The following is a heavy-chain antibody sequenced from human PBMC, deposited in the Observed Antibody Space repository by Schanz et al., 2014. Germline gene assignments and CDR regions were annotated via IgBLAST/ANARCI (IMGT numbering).Heavy chain of an antibody. CDR1: GGTFSSST. Sequence: QVQLVQSGAEVKKPGSSVKVSCKASGGTFSSSTLTWVRQAPGQGLEWMGRIIPILDKTNYAQKFQGRVTMTADESTSTAYMELSSLRSEDTAVYYCARGLGDERWLDLNEAFDIWGQGTIVTVSS. CDR3: ARGLGDERWLDLNEAFDI. D-gene: IGHD6-19*01. J-gene: IGHJ3*02. CDR2: IIPILDKT. V-gene: IGHV1-69*08.